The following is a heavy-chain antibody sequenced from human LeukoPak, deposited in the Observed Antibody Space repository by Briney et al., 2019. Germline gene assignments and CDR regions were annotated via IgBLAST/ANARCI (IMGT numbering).Heavy chain of an antibody. CDR3: ARPLQGIVGATGFDY. Sequence: GESLKISCQGSEYSFATYWIAWLRQMPGKGLEWMGIIYPSDPDTRYSPSFQGQVTISADKSIKTAYLQWSSLKASDIAMYYCARPLQGIVGATGFDYWGQGTLVTVSS. V-gene: IGHV5-51*01. J-gene: IGHJ4*02. CDR2: IYPSDPDT. CDR1: EYSFATYW. D-gene: IGHD1-26*01.